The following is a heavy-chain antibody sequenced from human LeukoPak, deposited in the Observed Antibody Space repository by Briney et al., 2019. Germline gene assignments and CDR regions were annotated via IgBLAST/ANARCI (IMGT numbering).Heavy chain of an antibody. J-gene: IGHJ4*02. Sequence: SETLSLTCSVSGYSISGSYWSWIRQPPGKGLEWIGYIYYTGDTNSNPSPESRVTISVDTSKNQFSLKLSSVTAADTAVYYCARRYYDILTGYYFFDYWGQGTLVTVSS. CDR3: ARRYYDILTGYYFFDY. V-gene: IGHV4-59*08. CDR2: IYYTGDT. CDR1: GYSISGSY. D-gene: IGHD3-9*01.